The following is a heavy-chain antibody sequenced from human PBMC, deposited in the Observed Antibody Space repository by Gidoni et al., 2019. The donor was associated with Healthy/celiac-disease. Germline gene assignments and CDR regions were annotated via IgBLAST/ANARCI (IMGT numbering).Heavy chain of an antibody. D-gene: IGHD3-22*01. CDR1: GFTFSSSG. V-gene: IGHV3-30*03. CDR3: ARAHFTMIVASYFDY. CDR2: RSYDGSNK. Sequence: QVQLVESGGGVVQPGRSLRLSCAASGFTFSSSGMHWVRQAPGKGLEWVAVRSYDGSNKYYADSVKVRFTISRDNSKNTLYLQMNSLRAEDTAVYYCARAHFTMIVASYFDYWGQGTLVTVSS. J-gene: IGHJ4*02.